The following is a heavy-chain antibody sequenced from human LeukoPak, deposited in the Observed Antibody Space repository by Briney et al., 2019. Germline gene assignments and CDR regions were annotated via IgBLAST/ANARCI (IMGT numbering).Heavy chain of an antibody. Sequence: GGSLRLSCAASGFTFSNYAMSWVRQAPGKGLEWVSAISGSGDSTYYAESVKGRFTISRDNSKNTLYLQMNSLRAEDTALYYCAKDWGWDYYYGMDVWGQGTTVTVSS. CDR1: GFTFSNYA. V-gene: IGHV3-23*01. CDR3: AKDWGWDYYYGMDV. J-gene: IGHJ6*02. D-gene: IGHD3-16*01. CDR2: ISGSGDST.